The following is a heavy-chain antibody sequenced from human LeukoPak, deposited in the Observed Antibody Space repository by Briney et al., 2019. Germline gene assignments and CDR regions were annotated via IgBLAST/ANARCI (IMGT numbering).Heavy chain of an antibody. V-gene: IGHV1-69*13. J-gene: IGHJ4*02. CDR3: AKASEEDSYGSETYYFDY. D-gene: IGHD5-18*01. CDR2: IIPIFGTA. Sequence: ASVKVSCKVSGGTFSSYAISWVRQAPGQGLEWMGGIIPIFGTANYAQKFQGRVTITADESTSTAYMELSSLRSEDTAVYYCAKASEEDSYGSETYYFDYWGQGTLVTVSS. CDR1: GGTFSSYA.